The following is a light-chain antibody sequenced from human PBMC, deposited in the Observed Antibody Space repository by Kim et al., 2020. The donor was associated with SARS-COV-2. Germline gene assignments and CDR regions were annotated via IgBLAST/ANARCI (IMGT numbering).Light chain of an antibody. V-gene: IGLV2-14*03. CDR2: DVS. Sequence: QSALTQPASVSGSPGQSITISCTGTSSDIGANNYVSWYQQHPGKVPKLIIYDVSERPSGISDRFSGSKSGNTASLTISGLQAEDEADYYCNSYTSSRIYVFGAGTKVTVL. CDR3: NSYTSSRIYV. J-gene: IGLJ1*01. CDR1: SSDIGANNY.